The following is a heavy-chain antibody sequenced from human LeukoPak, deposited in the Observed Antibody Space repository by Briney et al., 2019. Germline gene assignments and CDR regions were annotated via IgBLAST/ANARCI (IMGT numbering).Heavy chain of an antibody. Sequence: GESLKISRKGSGYRFTNYWIGWVRQMPGKGLEWMGIIYPGDSNTRYSPSFQGQVTISAAKSINTAYVQWSSLKASDTAMYYCARRVVNNRNWYFNLWGRGTLVAVSS. CDR3: ARRVVNNRNWYFNL. CDR1: GYRFTNYW. D-gene: IGHD4-23*01. J-gene: IGHJ2*01. CDR2: IYPGDSNT. V-gene: IGHV5-51*01.